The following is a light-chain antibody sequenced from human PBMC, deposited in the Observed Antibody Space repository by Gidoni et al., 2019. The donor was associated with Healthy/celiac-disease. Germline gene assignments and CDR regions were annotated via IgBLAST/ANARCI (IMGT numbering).Light chain of an antibody. J-gene: IGKJ4*01. V-gene: IGKV3-15*01. CDR3: QQYKNWPPLT. CDR1: QSVSSN. Sequence: EIVMTQSPATLSVSPGERATLSCRASQSVSSNLAWYQQKPGQAPRLLIYGASTRATGIPARFSGSGSGTEFTLTISSLQSEDFAVYYCQQYKNWPPLTFGGXTKVEIK. CDR2: GAS.